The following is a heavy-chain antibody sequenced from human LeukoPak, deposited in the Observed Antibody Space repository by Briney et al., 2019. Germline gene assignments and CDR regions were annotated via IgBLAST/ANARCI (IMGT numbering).Heavy chain of an antibody. CDR2: IYYSGST. CDR3: ARDRGDTNWFDP. V-gene: IGHV4-31*03. Sequence: PSETLSLTCTVSGGSFSSGGYYWSWIRQHPGKGLEWIGYIYYSGSTYYNPSLKSRVTISVDTSKNQFSLKLSSVTAADTAVYYCARDRGDTNWFDPWGQGTLVTVSS. CDR1: GGSFSSGGYY. J-gene: IGHJ5*02. D-gene: IGHD2-21*01.